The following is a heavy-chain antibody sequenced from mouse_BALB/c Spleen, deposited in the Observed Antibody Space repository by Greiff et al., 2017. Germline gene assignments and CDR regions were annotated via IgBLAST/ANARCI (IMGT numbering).Heavy chain of an antibody. J-gene: IGHJ3*01. CDR1: GYTFTSYW. Sequence: VQLQQSGAELARPGASVKLSCKASGYTFTSYWMQWVKQRPGQGLEWIGAIYPGDGDTRYTQKFKGKATLTADKSSSTAYMQLSSLASEDSAVYYCARKGDSGGFAYWGQGTLVTVSA. CDR2: IYPGDGDT. V-gene: IGHV1-87*01. D-gene: IGHD3-1*01. CDR3: ARKGDSGGFAY.